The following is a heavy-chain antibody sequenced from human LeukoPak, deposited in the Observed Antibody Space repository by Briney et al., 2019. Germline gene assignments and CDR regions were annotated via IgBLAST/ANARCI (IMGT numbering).Heavy chain of an antibody. V-gene: IGHV4-4*09. CDR1: GGSISSYY. CDR3: ARRLVDFWSGYYQNNWFDP. J-gene: IGHJ5*02. CDR2: IYTSGST. Sequence: PSETLSLTCTVSGGSISSYYWSWIRQPPGKGLEWIGYIYTSGSTNYNPSLKSRVTISVDTSKNQFSLKLSSVTAADTAVYYCARRLVDFWSGYYQNNWFDPWAREPWSPSPQ. D-gene: IGHD3-3*01.